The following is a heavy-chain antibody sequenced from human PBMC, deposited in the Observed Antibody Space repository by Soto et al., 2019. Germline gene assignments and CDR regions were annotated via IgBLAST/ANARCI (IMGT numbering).Heavy chain of an antibody. D-gene: IGHD6-13*01. J-gene: IGHJ4*02. Sequence: GASVKVSCKASGGTFSSYAISWVRQAPGQGLEWMGGIIPIFGTANYAQKFQGRVTITADESTSTAYMELSSLRSEDTAVYYCAYCYSSSWSRYYFDYWGQGTLVTVSS. V-gene: IGHV1-69*13. CDR1: GGTFSSYA. CDR2: IIPIFGTA. CDR3: AYCYSSSWSRYYFDY.